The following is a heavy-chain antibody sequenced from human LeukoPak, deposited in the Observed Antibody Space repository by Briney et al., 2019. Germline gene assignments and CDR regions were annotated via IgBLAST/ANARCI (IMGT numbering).Heavy chain of an antibody. CDR3: ARDSPDGYTSGHYYYYLDV. D-gene: IGHD5-18*01. Sequence: SETLSLTCTVSGGSMNRFYWARIRQPAGRGLEWIGRIHSGGTTNYNPSLESRLTISLDTSKNQFSLNLNSVTAADTAVYYCARDSPDGYTSGHYYYYLDVWGKGTTVTVSS. V-gene: IGHV4-4*07. J-gene: IGHJ6*03. CDR1: GGSMNRFY. CDR2: IHSGGTT.